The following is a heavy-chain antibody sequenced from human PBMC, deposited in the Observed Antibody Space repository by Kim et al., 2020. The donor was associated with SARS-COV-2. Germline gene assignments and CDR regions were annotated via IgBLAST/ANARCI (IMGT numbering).Heavy chain of an antibody. CDR1: GFTFSSYG. CDR3: ASSGRRYDILTGPSRGMDV. J-gene: IGHJ6*01. V-gene: IGHV3-30*03. Sequence: GGSLRLSCAASGFTFSSYGMHWVRQAPGKGLEWVAVISYDGSNKYYADSVKGRFTISRDNSKNTLYLQMNSLRAEDTAVYYCASSGRRYDILTGPSRGMDVGGQGTTVTVSS. CDR2: ISYDGSNK. D-gene: IGHD3-9*01.